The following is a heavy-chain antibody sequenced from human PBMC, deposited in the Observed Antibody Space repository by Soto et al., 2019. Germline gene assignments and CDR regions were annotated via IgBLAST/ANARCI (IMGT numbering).Heavy chain of an antibody. CDR2: ISYDGSNK. Sequence: QVQLVESGGGVVQPGRSLRLSCAASGFTFSSYAMHWVRQAPGKGLEWVAVISYDGSNKYYADSVKGRFTISRDNSKNTLYLKMNSLRAEDTAVYYCARDRVVVAATALGYWGQGTLVTVSS. D-gene: IGHD2-15*01. V-gene: IGHV3-30-3*01. CDR1: GFTFSSYA. J-gene: IGHJ4*02. CDR3: ARDRVVVAATALGY.